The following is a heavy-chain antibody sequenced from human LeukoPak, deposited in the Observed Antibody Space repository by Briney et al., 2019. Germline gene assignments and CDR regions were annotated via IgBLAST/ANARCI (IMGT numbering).Heavy chain of an antibody. CDR1: GFTFDDYG. D-gene: IGHD5-18*01. J-gene: IGHJ4*02. V-gene: IGHV3-20*04. CDR2: INWSGDTT. Sequence: GGSLRLSCAASGFTFDDYGMNWVRQAPGKGLEWVSGINWSGDTTGYAGSVKGRFTISRDNAKNSLYLQMNSLRAEDTALYYCARGGPPWILHYWGQGTLVTVSS. CDR3: ARGGPPWILHY.